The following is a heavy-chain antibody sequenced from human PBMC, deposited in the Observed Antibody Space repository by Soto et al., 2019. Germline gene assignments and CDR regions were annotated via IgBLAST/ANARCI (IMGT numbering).Heavy chain of an antibody. CDR3: ARRYGSAIDY. V-gene: IGHV4-59*08. Sequence: QVQLQESGPGLVKPSETLSLTCTVSGGSISSYYWSWIRQPPGKGLEWIGYIYYSGSTNYNPSLKSXAXIXXDTSKNQFSLKLSSVTAADTAVYYCARRYGSAIDYWGQGTLVTVSS. J-gene: IGHJ4*02. CDR2: IYYSGST. D-gene: IGHD1-26*01. CDR1: GGSISSYY.